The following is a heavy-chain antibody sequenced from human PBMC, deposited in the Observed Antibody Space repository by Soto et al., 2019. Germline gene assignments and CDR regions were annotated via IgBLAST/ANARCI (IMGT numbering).Heavy chain of an antibody. CDR2: ISWNSGSI. CDR1: GFTFDDYA. J-gene: IGHJ6*03. V-gene: IGHV3-9*01. D-gene: IGHD1-26*01. Sequence: GGSLRLSCAASGFTFDDYAMHWVRQAPGKGLEWVSGISWNSGSIGYADSVKGRLTISRDNAKNSMYLQMNSLRAEDTALYYCAKDSGGPILQNYYYMDVWGKGTTVTVSS. CDR3: AKDSGGPILQNYYYMDV.